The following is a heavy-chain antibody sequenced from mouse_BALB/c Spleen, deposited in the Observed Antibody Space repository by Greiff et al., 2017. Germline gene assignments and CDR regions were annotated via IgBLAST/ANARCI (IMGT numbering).Heavy chain of an antibody. D-gene: IGHD1-1*01. CDR2: ISNGGGST. J-gene: IGHJ3*01. CDR1: GFTLSSYT. V-gene: IGHV5-12-2*01. CDR3: ARHGSSSWFAY. Sequence: EVKLVESGGGLVQPGGSLKLSCAASGFTLSSYTMSWVRQTPEKRLEWVAYISNGGGSTYYPDTVKGRFTISRDNAKNTLYLQMSSLKSEDTAMYYCARHGSSSWFAYWGQGTLVTVSA.